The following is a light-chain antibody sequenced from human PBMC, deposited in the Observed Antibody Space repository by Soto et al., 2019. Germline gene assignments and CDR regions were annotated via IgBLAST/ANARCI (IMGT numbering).Light chain of an antibody. Sequence: EIVMTQSPATLSVSPGGRATLSCRASQSVSSNLALYQQKPGQAPRLLVYGASTRATGIPARFSGSGSGTEFTLTISSLQSEDFAVYYCQQYTNWPLTFGGGAKVEIK. CDR1: QSVSSN. J-gene: IGKJ4*01. CDR3: QQYTNWPLT. V-gene: IGKV3-15*01. CDR2: GAS.